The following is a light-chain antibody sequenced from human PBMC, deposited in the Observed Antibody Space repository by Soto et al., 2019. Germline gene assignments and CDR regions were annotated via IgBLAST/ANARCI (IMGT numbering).Light chain of an antibody. CDR3: SSYAGSNSVI. CDR2: EVT. V-gene: IGLV2-8*01. J-gene: IGLJ2*01. CDR1: SSDVGGNNY. Sequence: QSALTQPPSASGSPGQSVAISCTGTSSDVGGNNYVSWYQQHPGKAPKLLVYEVTKRPAGVPDRFSGSKSGNTASLTVSGLQAEDEADYYCSSYAGSNSVIFGGGTKLT.